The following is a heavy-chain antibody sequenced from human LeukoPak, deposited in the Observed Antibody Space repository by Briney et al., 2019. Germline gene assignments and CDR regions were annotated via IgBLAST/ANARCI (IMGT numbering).Heavy chain of an antibody. CDR3: ARDGVIGYSYGHGLDAFDI. CDR2: INTNTGNP. CDR1: GYTFTSYA. V-gene: IGHV7-4-1*02. Sequence: ASVKVSCKASGYTFTSYAMNWVRQAPGQGLEWMGWINTNTGNPMYAQGFTGRFVFSLDTSVSTAYLQISSLKAEDTAVYYCARDGVIGYSYGHGLDAFDIWGHGTMVTVSS. D-gene: IGHD5-18*01. J-gene: IGHJ3*02.